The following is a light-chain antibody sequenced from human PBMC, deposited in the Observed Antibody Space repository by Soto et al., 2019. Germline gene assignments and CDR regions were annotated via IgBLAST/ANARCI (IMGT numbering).Light chain of an antibody. CDR3: QQANSFPWT. CDR2: AAS. J-gene: IGKJ1*01. V-gene: IGKV1-27*01. Sequence: DIQMTQSPSTLSASVGDRVTVSCRSSLPISNYLAWYQQKPGKIPNLLIYAASTLQAGIPSRFSGSGSGTDFTLTISSLQPEDFATYYCQQANSFPWTFGQGTKVDIK. CDR1: LPISNY.